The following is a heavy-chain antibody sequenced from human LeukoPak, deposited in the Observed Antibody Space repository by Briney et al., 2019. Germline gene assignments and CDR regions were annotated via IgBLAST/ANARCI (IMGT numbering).Heavy chain of an antibody. V-gene: IGHV1-69*13. J-gene: IGHJ6*02. Sequence: SVKVSCKASGGTFSSYAISWVRQAPGQGLEWMGGIIPIFGTANYAQKFQGRVTITADESTSTAYMELSSLRSEDTAVYYCARGQYRYDFWIGYLFPSDYYYGMDVWGQGTTVTVSS. CDR2: IIPIFGTA. D-gene: IGHD3-3*01. CDR1: GGTFSSYA. CDR3: ARGQYRYDFWIGYLFPSDYYYGMDV.